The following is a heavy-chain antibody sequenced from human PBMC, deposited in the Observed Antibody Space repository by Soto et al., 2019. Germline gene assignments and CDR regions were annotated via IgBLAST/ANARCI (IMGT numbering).Heavy chain of an antibody. D-gene: IGHD6-13*01. CDR3: ARVPVIAAAGTAWFDP. J-gene: IGHJ5*02. CDR1: GFTFSKYW. V-gene: IGHV3-7*01. Sequence: EVPLVESGGGLVQPGGSLRLSCAASGFTFSKYWMSWVRQAPGKGLEWVANIKQDGSEKYYVDSVKGRFTISRDNAKNSLSLQMNSLRAEDTAVYYCARVPVIAAAGTAWFDPWGQGTLVTVSS. CDR2: IKQDGSEK.